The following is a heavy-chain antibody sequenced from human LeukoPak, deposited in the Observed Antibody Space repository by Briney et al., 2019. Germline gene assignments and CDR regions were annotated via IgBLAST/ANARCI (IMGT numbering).Heavy chain of an antibody. Sequence: GGSLRLSCAASGFTFSSYGMHWVRQAPGKGLEWVAVIWYDGSNKYYADSVKGRFTISRDNPKNTLYLQMNSLRAEDTAVYYCARSDYDILTGYYSAYGMDVWGKGTTVTVSS. CDR3: ARSDYDILTGYYSAYGMDV. CDR2: IWYDGSNK. J-gene: IGHJ6*04. V-gene: IGHV3-33*01. CDR1: GFTFSSYG. D-gene: IGHD3-9*01.